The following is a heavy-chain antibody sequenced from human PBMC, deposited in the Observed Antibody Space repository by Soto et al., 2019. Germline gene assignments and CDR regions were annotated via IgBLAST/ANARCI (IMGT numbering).Heavy chain of an antibody. V-gene: IGHV2-5*02. CDR1: GFSLHTSGVG. D-gene: IGHD1-26*01. J-gene: IGHJ4*02. CDR2: IYWDADK. CDR3: AYRALYSGSYWDGGYFDY. Sequence: QITLRESGPTRVRPTQTLSLTCTFSGFSLHTSGVGVGWIRQPPGKALEWLALIYWDADKRYSPSLKSRLSMTKDTSENQVVLTMTNMDPVDTATYYCAYRALYSGSYWDGGYFDYWGQGTLITVSS.